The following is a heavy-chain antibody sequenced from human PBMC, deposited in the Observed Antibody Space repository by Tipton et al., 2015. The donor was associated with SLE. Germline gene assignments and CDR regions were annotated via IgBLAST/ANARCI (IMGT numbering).Heavy chain of an antibody. D-gene: IGHD3-10*01. V-gene: IGHV3-7*01. Sequence: SLRLSCAASGFTFSSYWMSWVRQAPGKGLEWVANIKQDGSEKYYVDSVRGRFTISRDNAKNSLYLQMNSLRAEDTAVYYCARGWAARLLWFGESKGHFDYWGQGTLVTVSS. CDR3: ARGWAARLLWFGESKGHFDY. J-gene: IGHJ4*02. CDR2: IKQDGSEK. CDR1: GFTFSSYW.